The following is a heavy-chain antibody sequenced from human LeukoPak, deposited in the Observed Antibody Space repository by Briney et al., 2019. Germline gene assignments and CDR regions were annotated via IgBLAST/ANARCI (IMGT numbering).Heavy chain of an antibody. D-gene: IGHD1-26*01. CDR2: ISSPGSLI. Sequence: GGSLRLSCAASGFTFSSYSMIWVRQAPGKGLEWVSYISSPGSLIYYADSVKGRFTVSRDNAKNTLYLQMNSLRAEDTAVYYCAKLTWENDAFDIWGQGTMVTVSS. J-gene: IGHJ3*02. CDR1: GFTFSSYS. V-gene: IGHV3-48*04. CDR3: AKLTWENDAFDI.